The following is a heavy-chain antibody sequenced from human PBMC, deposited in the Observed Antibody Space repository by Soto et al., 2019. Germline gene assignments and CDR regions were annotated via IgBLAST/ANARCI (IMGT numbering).Heavy chain of an antibody. CDR3: ARSTTEGLDF. CDR2: IYYSGNT. CDR1: GGSISSYY. J-gene: IGHJ4*02. D-gene: IGHD1-1*01. V-gene: IGHV4-59*12. Sequence: PSETLSLTCTVSGGSISSYYWSWIRQPPGKGLEWIGYIYYSGNTNYNPSLKSRVTISIDKSKNQVSLNLRSVTAADTALYYCARSTTEGLDFWGQGTLVTVSS.